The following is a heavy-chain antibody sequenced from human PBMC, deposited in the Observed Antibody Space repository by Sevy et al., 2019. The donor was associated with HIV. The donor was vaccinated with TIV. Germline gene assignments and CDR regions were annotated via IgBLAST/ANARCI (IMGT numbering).Heavy chain of an antibody. CDR2: INTNTGNP. V-gene: IGHV7-4-1*02. Sequence: ASVKVSCKASGYTFTSYAMNWVRQAPGQGLEWMGWINTNTGNPTYAQGFTGRFVFSLDTSVSTAYLQISSLKAEDTAVYYCARSPYSSSWYSYYYYYRMDVWGQGTTVTVSS. CDR1: GYTFTSYA. J-gene: IGHJ6*02. CDR3: ARSPYSSSWYSYYYYYRMDV. D-gene: IGHD6-13*01.